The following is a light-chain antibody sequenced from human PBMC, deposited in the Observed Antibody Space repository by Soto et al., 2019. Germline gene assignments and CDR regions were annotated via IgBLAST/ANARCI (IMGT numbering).Light chain of an antibody. J-gene: IGKJ1*01. CDR3: QQYSSYSWT. Sequence: DIQMTQSPSTLSGSVGDRVTITCRASQTISSWLAWYQQKPGKAPKLLIYKASTLKSGVPSRFSGSGSGTEFTLTISSLQPDDFATYYCQQYSSYSWTFGQGTKVDIK. V-gene: IGKV1-5*03. CDR2: KAS. CDR1: QTISSW.